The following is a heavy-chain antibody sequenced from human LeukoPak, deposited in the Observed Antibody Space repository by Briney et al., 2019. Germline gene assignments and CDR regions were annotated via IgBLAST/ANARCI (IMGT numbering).Heavy chain of an antibody. J-gene: IGHJ4*02. CDR2: ISGSGGST. D-gene: IGHD3-16*02. CDR3: AKEDDYVWGSYLTSFDY. CDR1: GFTFSSYA. Sequence: GGSLRLSCAASGFTFSSYAMSWVRQAPGKGLEGVSAISGSGGSTYYADSVKGRFTISRDNSKNTLYLQMNSLRAEDTAVYYCAKEDDYVWGSYLTSFDYWGQGTLVTVSS. V-gene: IGHV3-23*01.